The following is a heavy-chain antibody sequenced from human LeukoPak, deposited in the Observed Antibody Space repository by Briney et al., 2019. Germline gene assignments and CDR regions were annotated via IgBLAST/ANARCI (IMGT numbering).Heavy chain of an antibody. Sequence: SETLSLTCTVSGGSISSSSYYWGWIRQPPGAGLEWIGSIHYTGSTNYNPSLKSRVTISVDTSKNQFSLKLSSVTAADTAVYYCARDRGGGISHYYYYYGMDVWGQGTTVTVSS. CDR2: IHYTGST. CDR3: ARDRGGGISHYYYYYGMDV. V-gene: IGHV4-39*07. J-gene: IGHJ6*02. D-gene: IGHD3-16*01. CDR1: GGSISSSSYY.